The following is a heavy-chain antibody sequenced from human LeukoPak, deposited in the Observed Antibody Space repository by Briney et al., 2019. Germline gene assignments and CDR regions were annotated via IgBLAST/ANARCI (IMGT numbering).Heavy chain of an antibody. Sequence: SETLSLTCTVSGGSIRSSSFYWGWIRQPPGKGLEWIGSIYYSGSTYYNPSLKSRVTISVDTSKKHFSLKLSSVTAADTAVYYCARLGGYSYGYGYWGQGTLVTASS. CDR2: IYYSGST. D-gene: IGHD5-18*01. CDR3: ARLGGYSYGYGY. J-gene: IGHJ4*02. CDR1: GGSIRSSSFY. V-gene: IGHV4-39*02.